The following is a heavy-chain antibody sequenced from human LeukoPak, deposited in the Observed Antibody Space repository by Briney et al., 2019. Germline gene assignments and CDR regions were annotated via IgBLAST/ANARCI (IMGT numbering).Heavy chain of an antibody. J-gene: IGHJ4*02. CDR3: ALSSGAFDSAGYFDY. CDR1: GYSFTNYW. Sequence: PGDSLKISCKGSGYSFTNYWVGWVRQMPGKGLEWMGFIYPNNSDSRYSPSFRGQVTISVDRSITTAYLQWNSLKPSDTAMYYCALSSGAFDSAGYFDYWGQGTLVTVSS. CDR2: IYPNNSDS. D-gene: IGHD2-15*01. V-gene: IGHV5-51*01.